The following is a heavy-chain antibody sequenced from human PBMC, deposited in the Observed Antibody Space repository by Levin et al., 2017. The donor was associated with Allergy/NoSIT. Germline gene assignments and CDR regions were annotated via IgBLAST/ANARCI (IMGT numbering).Heavy chain of an antibody. CDR2: ISGSGGTT. CDR1: GFTFTGYA. D-gene: IGHD5-24*01. CDR3: AKDFGRMATSDGDY. J-gene: IGHJ4*02. Sequence: GESLKISCVVSGFTFTGYAMSWIRQAPGKGLEWVSSISGSGGTTYYADSVKGRFTISRDNSKKTLYLQMNSLRAEDTAVYYCAKDFGRMATSDGDYWGQGTLVTVSS. V-gene: IGHV3-23*01.